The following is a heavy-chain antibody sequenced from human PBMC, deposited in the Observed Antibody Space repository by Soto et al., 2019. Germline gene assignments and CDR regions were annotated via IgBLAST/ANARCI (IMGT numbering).Heavy chain of an antibody. CDR2: ISGSGGST. V-gene: IGHV3-23*01. CDR3: AKDRGHYSGFDY. D-gene: IGHD3-22*01. Sequence: GGSLRLSCAASGFTFSSYAMSWVRQAPGKGLEWVSVISGSGGSTYYAESVKGRFTISRDNSKNTLNLQMKSLRAEDTAVYYCAKDRGHYSGFDYWGQGTLVTVSS. J-gene: IGHJ4*02. CDR1: GFTFSSYA.